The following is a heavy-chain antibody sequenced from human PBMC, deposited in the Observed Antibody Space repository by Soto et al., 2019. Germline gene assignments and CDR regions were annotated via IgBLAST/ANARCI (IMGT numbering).Heavy chain of an antibody. Sequence: EVQLLESGGGLVQPGGSLRLSCAASGFTFSSYGMTWVRQAPGKGLEWVSFSSATGAGTYYADSVKGRFTISRDHSKTTLYLQMTSLRADDPAVYYCAKDRRAGGNYGFYSDFWGQGALVIVSS. CDR1: GFTFSSYG. J-gene: IGHJ4*02. D-gene: IGHD1-7*01. V-gene: IGHV3-23*01. CDR2: SSATGAGT. CDR3: AKDRRAGGNYGFYSDF.